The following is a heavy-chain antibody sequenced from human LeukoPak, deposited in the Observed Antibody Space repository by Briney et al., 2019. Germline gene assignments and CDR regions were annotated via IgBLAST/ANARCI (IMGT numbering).Heavy chain of an antibody. V-gene: IGHV3-9*01. J-gene: IGHJ4*02. CDR2: ISWNSGSI. D-gene: IGHD5-24*01. Sequence: PGGSLRLSCAASGFTFDDYAMHWVRQAPGKGLEWVSGISWNSGSIGYADSVKGRFTITRDNAKNSLYLQMNSLRAEDTALYYCASRRDGYPDYWGQGTLVTVSS. CDR3: ASRRDGYPDY. CDR1: GFTFDDYA.